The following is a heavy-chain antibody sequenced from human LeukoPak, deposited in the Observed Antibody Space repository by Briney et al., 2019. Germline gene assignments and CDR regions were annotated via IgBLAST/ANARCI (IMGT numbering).Heavy chain of an antibody. D-gene: IGHD5-12*01. V-gene: IGHV3-7*03. CDR1: GFALSSHW. CDR2: VNRDGSET. Sequence: GGSLRLSCAASGFALSSHWMTWVRQVPGRGPEWVANVNRDGSETYYLDSVKGRFTISRDNSKDTLYLQMNSLRAEDTAVYYCARNENSGWGYFDYWGQGTLVTVSS. J-gene: IGHJ4*02. CDR3: ARNENSGWGYFDY.